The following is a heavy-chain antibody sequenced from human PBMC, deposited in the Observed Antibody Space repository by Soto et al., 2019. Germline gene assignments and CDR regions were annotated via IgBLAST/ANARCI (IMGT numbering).Heavy chain of an antibody. CDR3: AKRGFCSGGSCYSFHFDS. CDR2: ISSDRSKI. D-gene: IGHD2-15*01. CDR1: GFTFSSHG. V-gene: IGHV3-30*18. J-gene: IGHJ4*02. Sequence: GGSRRLSCAASGFTFSSHGMHWVRQAPGKGLEWVALISSDRSKINYVDSVQGRFTISRDNSKNTLYLQMNSLRAEDTAVYYCAKRGFCSGGSCYSFHFDSWGQGT.